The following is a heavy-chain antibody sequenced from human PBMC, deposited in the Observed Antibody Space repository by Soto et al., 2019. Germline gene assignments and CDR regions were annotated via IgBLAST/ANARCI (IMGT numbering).Heavy chain of an antibody. Sequence: EVQLVETGGGLIQPGGSLRLSCAASGFTVSSNYMSWVRQAPGQGLEWVSVIYGGGDTYYADSVNGRFTISRDNSKNTLYLQMNSLRAEDTAVYYCARGGYNNGWYGADYWGQGTLVTVSS. CDR1: GFTVSSNY. CDR3: ARGGYNNGWYGADY. V-gene: IGHV3-53*02. J-gene: IGHJ4*02. D-gene: IGHD6-19*01. CDR2: IYGGGDT.